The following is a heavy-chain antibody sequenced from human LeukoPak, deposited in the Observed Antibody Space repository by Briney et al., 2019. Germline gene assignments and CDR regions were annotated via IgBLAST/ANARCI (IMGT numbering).Heavy chain of an antibody. D-gene: IGHD2-2*01. CDR3: AKWVVVVVPAASYNWFDP. CDR1: GFTFSSYG. V-gene: IGHV3-30*02. CDR2: IRYDGSNK. Sequence: GGSLRLSCAASGFTFSSYGMHWVRQAPGKGLEWVAFIRYDGSNKYYADSVKGRFTISRDNSKNTLYLQMNSLRAEDTAVYYCAKWVVVVVPAASYNWFDPWGQGTLVTVSS. J-gene: IGHJ5*02.